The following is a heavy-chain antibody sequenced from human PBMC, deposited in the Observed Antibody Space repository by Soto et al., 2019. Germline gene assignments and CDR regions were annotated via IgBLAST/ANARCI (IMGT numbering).Heavy chain of an antibody. CDR1: GFTLSNYA. CDR3: AKDRVVLVRRYAMDV. CDR2: LSGSGDNT. V-gene: IGHV3-23*01. J-gene: IGHJ6*02. D-gene: IGHD3-22*01. Sequence: LRLSCAASGFTLSNYAMNWVRQAPGKGLEWVSGLSGSGDNTYYADSVKGRFTISRDNSKNTLYLQMNSLRAEDTAVYYCAKDRVVLVRRYAMDVWGQGTTVTVSS.